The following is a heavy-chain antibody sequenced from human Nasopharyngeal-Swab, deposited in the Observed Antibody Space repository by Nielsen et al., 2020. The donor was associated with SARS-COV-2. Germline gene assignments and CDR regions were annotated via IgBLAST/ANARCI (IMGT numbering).Heavy chain of an antibody. J-gene: IGHJ3*02. Sequence: SVKVSCKASGGTFSSYAISWVRQAPGQGLEWMGGIIPILGIANYAQKFQGRVTITADKSTSTAYMEPSSLRSDDTAVYYCARDSSGSYDGAFDIWGQGTMVTVSS. CDR2: IIPILGIA. CDR1: GGTFSSYA. D-gene: IGHD1-26*01. V-gene: IGHV1-69*10. CDR3: ARDSSGSYDGAFDI.